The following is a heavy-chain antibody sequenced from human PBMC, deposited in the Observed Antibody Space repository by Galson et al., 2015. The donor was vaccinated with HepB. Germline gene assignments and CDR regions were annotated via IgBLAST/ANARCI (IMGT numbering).Heavy chain of an antibody. D-gene: IGHD3-9*01. V-gene: IGHV3-21*01. CDR3: ARMKDILTGYFDY. J-gene: IGHJ4*02. CDR2: ISSSSSYI. CDR1: GFTFSSYS. Sequence: SLRLSCAASGFTFSSYSMNWVRQAPGKGLEWVSSISSSSSYIYYADSVKGRFTISRDNAKNSLYLQMNSLRAEDTAVYYCARMKDILTGYFDYWGQGTLVTVSS.